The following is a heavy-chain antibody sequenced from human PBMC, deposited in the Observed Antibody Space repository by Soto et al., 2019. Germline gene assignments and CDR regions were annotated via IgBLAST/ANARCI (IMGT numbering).Heavy chain of an antibody. V-gene: IGHV3-48*02. Sequence: DVPLVESGGGLVQPGGSLRLSCAGSGSTLGTYSMNWVRQAPGKGLEGISYISSSSSIIYYADSVKGRITISRDNAKSSLYLQMNSLRDEDKAGYYCARPYSNRWSIYDGMDVWGQGTTVIVSS. CDR2: ISSSSSII. CDR3: ARPYSNRWSIYDGMDV. D-gene: IGHD6-13*01. CDR1: GSTLGTYS. J-gene: IGHJ6*02.